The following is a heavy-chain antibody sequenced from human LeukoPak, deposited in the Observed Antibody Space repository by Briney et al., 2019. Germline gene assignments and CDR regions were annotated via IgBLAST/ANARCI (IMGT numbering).Heavy chain of an antibody. CDR3: ARRITGLSPFDY. CDR2: IKQDGSEK. Sequence: GGSLRLSCAASGITFSSYWMSWVRQAPGKGLEWVANIKQDGSEKYYVDSVKGRFTISRDNAQNSLYLQMNGLRAEDTAVYYCARRITGLSPFDYWGQGTLVTVSS. J-gene: IGHJ4*02. CDR1: GITFSSYW. D-gene: IGHD1-14*01. V-gene: IGHV3-7*05.